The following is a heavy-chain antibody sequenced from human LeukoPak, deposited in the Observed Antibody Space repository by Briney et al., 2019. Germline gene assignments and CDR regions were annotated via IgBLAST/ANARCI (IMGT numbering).Heavy chain of an antibody. CDR1: GYSISSGYY. D-gene: IGHD6-25*01. CDR3: ARHPSSAWHADY. CDR2: IYHSGST. J-gene: IGHJ4*01. V-gene: IGHV4-38-2*01. Sequence: KPSETLSLTCAVFGYSISSGYYWGWIRQPPGKGLEWIGSIYHSGSTYYHPSLKSRVTISVDTSKNQFSLKLTSVTAADTAVYYCARHPSSAWHADYWGHGTLVTVSS.